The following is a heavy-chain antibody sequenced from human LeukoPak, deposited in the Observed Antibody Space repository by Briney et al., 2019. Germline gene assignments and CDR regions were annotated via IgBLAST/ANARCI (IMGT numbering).Heavy chain of an antibody. CDR3: ARGPWIVPADDGYYYMDV. J-gene: IGHJ6*03. CDR2: ITHSGST. CDR1: GGSFSDYY. D-gene: IGHD2-2*01. V-gene: IGHV4-34*01. Sequence: SETLSLTCAVYGGSFSDYYWTWIRQPPGKGLEWIGEITHSGSTNYNPSLKSRVSISVDTSNNQFSLNLRYVTAADTAVYYCARGPWIVPADDGYYYMDVWGKGTTVTVSS.